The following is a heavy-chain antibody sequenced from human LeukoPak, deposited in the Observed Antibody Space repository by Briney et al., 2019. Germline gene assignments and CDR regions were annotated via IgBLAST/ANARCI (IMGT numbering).Heavy chain of an antibody. CDR3: ARRNGDSNWYFDL. CDR2: IWTDGGT. D-gene: IGHD4-17*01. V-gene: IGHV4-61*02. CDR1: GGSISSGNYS. J-gene: IGHJ2*01. Sequence: SETLSLTCTVSGGSISSGNYSWSWVRQPTGKGLEWIGRIWTDGGTSYKPSLKSRLTMSVDTSKNQFSLKLTSVTAADTAVYYCARRNGDSNWYFDLWGRGTLVTVSS.